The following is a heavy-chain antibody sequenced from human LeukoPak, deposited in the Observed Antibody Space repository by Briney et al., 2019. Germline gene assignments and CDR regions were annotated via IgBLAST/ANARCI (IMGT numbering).Heavy chain of an antibody. V-gene: IGHV4-59*01. CDR1: GGSLSSYY. D-gene: IGHD3-22*01. Sequence: SETLSLTCTASGGSLSSYYWSWIRQPPGKGLEWIGYIYYSGSTNYNPSLKSRVTISVDTSKNQFSLKLSSVTAADTAVYYCTRGSIAYYYMDVWGKGTTVTISS. CDR3: TRGSIAYYYMDV. CDR2: IYYSGST. J-gene: IGHJ6*03.